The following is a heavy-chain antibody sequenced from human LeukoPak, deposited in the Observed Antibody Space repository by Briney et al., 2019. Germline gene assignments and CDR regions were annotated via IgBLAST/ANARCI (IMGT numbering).Heavy chain of an antibody. Sequence: SETLSLTCTVSGGSISSSSYYWGWIRQPRGKGLEWIGSIYYSGSTYYNPSLKSRVTISVDTSKNQFSLKLSSVTAADTAVYYCARRGYSSGYYSRNPSFDYWGQGTLVTVSS. D-gene: IGHD3-22*01. CDR1: GGSISSSSYY. CDR3: ARRGYSSGYYSRNPSFDY. V-gene: IGHV4-39*01. CDR2: IYYSGST. J-gene: IGHJ4*02.